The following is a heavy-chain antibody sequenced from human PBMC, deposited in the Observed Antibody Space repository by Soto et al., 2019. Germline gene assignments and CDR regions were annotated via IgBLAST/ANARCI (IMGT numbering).Heavy chain of an antibody. CDR1: GYTLTELS. CDR2: FDPEDGET. Sequence: ASVKVSCKVSGYTLTELSMHWVRQAPGKGLEWMGGFDPEDGETIYAQKFQGRVTMTEDTSTDTAYMELSSLRSEDTAVYYCATVPARRSKGDYYYYMDVWGKGTTVTISS. J-gene: IGHJ6*03. CDR3: ATVPARRSKGDYYYYMDV. V-gene: IGHV1-24*01.